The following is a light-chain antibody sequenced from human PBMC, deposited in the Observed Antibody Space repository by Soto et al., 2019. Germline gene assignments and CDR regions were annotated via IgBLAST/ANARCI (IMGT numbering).Light chain of an antibody. V-gene: IGLV2-14*03. CDR1: SSDVGGYKY. Sequence: QSVLTQPASVSGSPGQSITISCTGTSSDVGGYKYVSWYQQHPGKAPKLMIYDIRNRPSGVSNRFSGSKSGNTASLTISGLQAEDEADYYCSSYTSSSTRVFGTGTKVTGL. CDR3: SSYTSSSTRV. CDR2: DIR. J-gene: IGLJ1*01.